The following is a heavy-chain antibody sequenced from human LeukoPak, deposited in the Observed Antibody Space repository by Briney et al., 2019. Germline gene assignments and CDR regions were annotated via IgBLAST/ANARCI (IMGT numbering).Heavy chain of an antibody. Sequence: SQTLSLTCAISGDSVSSNSAAWNWIRQSPSRGLEWLGRTYYRSKWYNDYAVSVKSRITINPDTSKSQFSLQLNSVTPEDTAVYYCARDGVVYAIAAGHWFDPWGQGTLVTVSS. CDR3: ARDGVVYAIAAGHWFDP. CDR2: TYYRSKWYN. D-gene: IGHD2-8*02. J-gene: IGHJ5*02. V-gene: IGHV6-1*01. CDR1: GDSVSSNSAA.